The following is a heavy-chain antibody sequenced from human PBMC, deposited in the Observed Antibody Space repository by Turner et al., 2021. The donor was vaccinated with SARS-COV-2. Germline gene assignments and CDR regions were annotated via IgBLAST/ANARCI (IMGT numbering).Heavy chain of an antibody. V-gene: IGHV3-7*03. CDR2: ISQDGSQK. CDR1: GFTFTNHW. D-gene: IGHD3-22*01. J-gene: IGHJ4*02. Sequence: EVQLVESGGGLVQPGGSLRLSCAASGFTFTNHWIGWVRQAPGGGLEWVAIISQDGSQKNYVDSLRGRFTISRDNAKQSLYLQMNSLRADDTAVYYCARDSGYYRFDFWGQGTLVTVSS. CDR3: ARDSGYYRFDF.